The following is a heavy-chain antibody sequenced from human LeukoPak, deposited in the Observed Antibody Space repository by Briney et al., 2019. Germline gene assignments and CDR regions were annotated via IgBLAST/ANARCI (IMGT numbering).Heavy chain of an antibody. V-gene: IGHV1-69*13. CDR2: IIPIFGTA. J-gene: IGHJ5*02. D-gene: IGHD3-16*01. CDR3: ARDWGRRIWFDP. CDR1: GGTFSSYA. Sequence: VASVKVSCKASGGTFSSYAISWVRQAPGQGLEWMGGIIPIFGTANYAQKFQGRVTITADESTSTAYMELSSLRSEDTAVYYCARDWGRRIWFDPWGRGTLVTVSS.